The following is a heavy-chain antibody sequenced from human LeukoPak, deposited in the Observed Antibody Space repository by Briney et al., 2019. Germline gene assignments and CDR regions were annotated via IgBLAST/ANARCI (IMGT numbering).Heavy chain of an antibody. CDR1: GFTFSSYA. D-gene: IGHD2-2*02. Sequence: PGGSLRLSCAASGFTFSSYAMNWVRQAPGKGLEWVSGISDSGRSTYYSDSVKGRFTISRDNSKSTVDLQMNSLRAEDTALYYCATGCVGSPSYYTTGYDHWGQGTLVTVSS. CDR3: ATGCVGSPSYYTTGYDH. J-gene: IGHJ4*02. V-gene: IGHV3-23*01. CDR2: ISDSGRST.